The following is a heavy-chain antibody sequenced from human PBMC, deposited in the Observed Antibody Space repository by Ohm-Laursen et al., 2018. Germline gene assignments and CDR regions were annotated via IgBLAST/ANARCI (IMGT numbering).Heavy chain of an antibody. CDR1: GFTFSSYW. J-gene: IGHJ4*02. CDR2: IKQDGSEK. Sequence: SLRLSCAASGFTFSSYWMSWVRQAPGKGLEWVANIKQDGSEKYYVDSVKGRFTISRDNAKNSLFLQMDSLRAEDTAVYYCARLAFSSDSSLYYFDYWGQGTLVTVSS. CDR3: ARLAFSSDSSLYYFDY. V-gene: IGHV3-7*01. D-gene: IGHD6-19*01.